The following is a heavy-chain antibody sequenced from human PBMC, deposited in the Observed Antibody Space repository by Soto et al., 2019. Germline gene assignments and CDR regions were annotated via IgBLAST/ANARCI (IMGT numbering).Heavy chain of an antibody. V-gene: IGHV3-15*01. CDR2: IKKRADGGTA. Sequence: EVQLVESGGGLVQPGGSLRLSCAASGFTFSNAWMNWVRQAPGKGLEWIGRIKKRADGGTADHATPVKGRFTISRDDSINTLYLQMNSLTPEDTAVYYCTTVNPYISYSCGHCYWGQGTLVTVSS. CDR3: TTVNPYISYSCGHCY. J-gene: IGHJ4*02. CDR1: GFTFSNAW. D-gene: IGHD2-21*01.